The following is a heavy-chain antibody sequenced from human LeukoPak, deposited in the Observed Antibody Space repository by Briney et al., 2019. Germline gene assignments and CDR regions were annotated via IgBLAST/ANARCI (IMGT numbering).Heavy chain of an antibody. CDR3: ARAKRRYERTNNWFDP. V-gene: IGHV4-34*01. Sequence: SETLSLTCAVYGGSFSGYYWSWIPQPPGKGLEWIGEINHSGSTNYNPSLKSRVTISVDTSKNQFSLKLSSVTAADTAVYYCARAKRRYERTNNWFDPWGQGTLVTVSS. CDR1: GGSFSGYY. J-gene: IGHJ5*02. D-gene: IGHD1/OR15-1a*01. CDR2: INHSGST.